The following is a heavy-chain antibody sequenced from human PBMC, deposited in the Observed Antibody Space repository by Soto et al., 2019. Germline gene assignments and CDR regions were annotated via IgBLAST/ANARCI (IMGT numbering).Heavy chain of an antibody. Sequence: LRLSCAASGFTFSNAWMSWVRQAPGKGLEWVGRIKSKTDGGTTDYAAPVKGRFTISRDDSKNTLYLQMNSLKTEDTAVYYCTTGPPVGDKHLDYWGHGTLVTVSS. J-gene: IGHJ4*01. D-gene: IGHD2-21*02. CDR3: TTGPPVGDKHLDY. V-gene: IGHV3-15*01. CDR2: IKSKTDGGTT. CDR1: GFTFSNAW.